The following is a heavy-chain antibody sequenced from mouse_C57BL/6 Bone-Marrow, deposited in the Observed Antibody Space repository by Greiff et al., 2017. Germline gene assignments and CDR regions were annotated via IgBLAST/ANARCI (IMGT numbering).Heavy chain of an antibody. J-gene: IGHJ2*01. D-gene: IGHD2-4*01. V-gene: IGHV5-4*01. CDR3: ARDMITTLFDY. Sequence: EVMLVESGGGLVKPGGSLKLSCAASGFTFSSYAMSWVRQTPEKRLEWVATISDGGSYTYYPDNVKGRFTISRDNAKNNLYLQMSHLKSEDTAMYYCARDMITTLFDYWGQGTTLTVSS. CDR1: GFTFSSYA. CDR2: ISDGGSYT.